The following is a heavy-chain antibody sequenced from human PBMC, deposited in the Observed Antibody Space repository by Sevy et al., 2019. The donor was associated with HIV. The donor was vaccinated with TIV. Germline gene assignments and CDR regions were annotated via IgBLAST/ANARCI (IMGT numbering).Heavy chain of an antibody. CDR1: GFTFGDYA. CDR2: IGSKDYGGAT. V-gene: IGHV3-49*03. CDR3: TRGYYYDSSGYSDY. Sequence: GGSLRLSCTGSGFTFGDYAMSWFRQAPGMGLEWVGFIGSKDYGGATEYAASLKGRFTISRDDSKSIADLQMNSLKTEDTAVYYCTRGYYYDSSGYSDYWGQGTLVTVSS. D-gene: IGHD3-22*01. J-gene: IGHJ4*02.